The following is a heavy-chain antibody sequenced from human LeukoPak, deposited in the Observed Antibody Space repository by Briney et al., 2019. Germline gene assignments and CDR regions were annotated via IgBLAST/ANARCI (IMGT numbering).Heavy chain of an antibody. J-gene: IGHJ4*02. CDR3: ARSQQWLAPYYFDY. CDR2: INHSGST. V-gene: IGHV4-34*01. D-gene: IGHD6-19*01. Sequence: SETLSLTCAVYGGSFSGYYWSWIRQHPGKGLEWIGEINHSGSTNYNPSLKSRVTISVDTSKNQFSLKLSSVTAADTAVYYCARSQQWLAPYYFDYWGQGTLVTLSS. CDR1: GGSFSGYY.